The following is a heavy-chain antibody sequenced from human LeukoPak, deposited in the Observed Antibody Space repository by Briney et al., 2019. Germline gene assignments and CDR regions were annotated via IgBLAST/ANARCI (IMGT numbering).Heavy chain of an antibody. D-gene: IGHD3-16*02. J-gene: IGHJ4*02. Sequence: GGFLRLSCTASGFTFGDYTMSWFRQAPGKGLEWVGFIRSKAYGVTTEYAASVKGRFTISRDDSKSIAYLQMNSLKTEDTAVYYCTRHRRPSFDYWGQGTLVTVSS. CDR2: IRSKAYGVTT. CDR1: GFTFGDYT. V-gene: IGHV3-49*03. CDR3: TRHRRPSFDY.